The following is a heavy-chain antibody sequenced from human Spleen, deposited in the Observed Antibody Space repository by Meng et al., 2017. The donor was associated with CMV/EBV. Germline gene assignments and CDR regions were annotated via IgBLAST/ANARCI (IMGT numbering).Heavy chain of an antibody. D-gene: IGHD2-15*01. V-gene: IGHV5-51*01. J-gene: IGHJ4*02. CDR1: GYTFNNYW. CDR3: ARRDIKSSNPGYFES. CDR2: IYPGDSDI. Sequence: KVSCKGAGYTFNNYWICWVRQMPGKGLEWMGVIYPGDSDIRYSPSFQGQVTISADKSISTAYLQWSSLKASDTAIYYCARRDIKSSNPGYFESWGQGTQVTVSS.